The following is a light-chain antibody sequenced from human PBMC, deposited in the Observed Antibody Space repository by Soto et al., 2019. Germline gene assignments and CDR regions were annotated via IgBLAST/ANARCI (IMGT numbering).Light chain of an antibody. J-gene: IGKJ4*01. V-gene: IGKV1-39*01. CDR3: QQSYSTPPLT. Sequence: DIQMTQSPSSLSASVGDRVTITCRASQSISSYLNWYQQKPGKAPKLLIYAASRLQSGVPSRFSSSGSGTDFTLTISSLQPEDFATYYCQQSYSTPPLTFGGGPKVEIK. CDR2: AAS. CDR1: QSISSY.